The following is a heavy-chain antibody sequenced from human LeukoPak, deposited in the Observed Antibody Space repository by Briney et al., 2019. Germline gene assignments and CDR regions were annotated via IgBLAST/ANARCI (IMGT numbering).Heavy chain of an antibody. D-gene: IGHD2-2*01. J-gene: IGHJ4*02. CDR2: IYYNGSP. CDR1: GGSISSGSYY. V-gene: IGHV4-39*01. Sequence: KPSETLSLTCTVPGGSISSGSYYWGWIRQPPGKGLEWIGNIYYNGSPYYNPSLKSRVTMSVDTSKNQFSLSLNFVTAADTAAYYCARQQGVVTTEWGQGTLVTVSS. CDR3: ARQQGVVTTE.